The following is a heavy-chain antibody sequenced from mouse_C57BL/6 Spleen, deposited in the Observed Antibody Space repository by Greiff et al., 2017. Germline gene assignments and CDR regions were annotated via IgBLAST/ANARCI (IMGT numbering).Heavy chain of an antibody. J-gene: IGHJ2*01. CDR1: GYTFTSYW. CDR3: ASNYGSNFDD. Sequence: VQLQQPGAELVKPGASVKMSCKASGYTFTSYWITWVKQRPGQGLEWIGDIYPGSGSTNYNEKFKGKATLTVDTSSSTAYMQLSSLTSEDSAVYYGASNYGSNFDDWGKGTTLTVSS. V-gene: IGHV1-55*01. D-gene: IGHD1-1*01. CDR2: IYPGSGST.